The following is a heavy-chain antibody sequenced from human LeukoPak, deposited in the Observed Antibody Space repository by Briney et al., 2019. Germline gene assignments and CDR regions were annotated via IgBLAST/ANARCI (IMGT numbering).Heavy chain of an antibody. D-gene: IGHD3-16*02. Sequence: SETLSLTCTVSGGSISSSSYYWGWIRQPPGKGLEWIGSIYYSGSTYYNPSLKSRVTISVDTSKNQFSLKLSSVTAADTAVYYCASSGCVWGSYRPFDYWGQGTLVTVSS. CDR2: IYYSGST. J-gene: IGHJ4*02. V-gene: IGHV4-39*01. CDR1: GGSISSSSYY. CDR3: ASSGCVWGSYRPFDY.